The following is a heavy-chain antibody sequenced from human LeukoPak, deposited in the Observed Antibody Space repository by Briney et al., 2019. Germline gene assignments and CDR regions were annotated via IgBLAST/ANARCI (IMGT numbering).Heavy chain of an antibody. Sequence: SSETLSLICTVSGASISSYYWTWIRQPAGKGLEWIGRIYTSGSTNYNPSLKSRVTMSVDTSKNQFSLKLSSVTAADTAVYYCAGIGYIYGHNYYYMDVWGKGTTVTISS. CDR1: GASISSYY. V-gene: IGHV4-4*07. D-gene: IGHD5-18*01. CDR3: AGIGYIYGHNYYYMDV. CDR2: IYTSGST. J-gene: IGHJ6*03.